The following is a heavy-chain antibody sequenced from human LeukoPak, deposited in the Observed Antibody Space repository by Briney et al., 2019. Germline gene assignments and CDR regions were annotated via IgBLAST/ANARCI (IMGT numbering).Heavy chain of an antibody. D-gene: IGHD2-2*01. CDR2: IKQDGSEK. CDR1: GFTFSSYW. J-gene: IGHJ4*02. V-gene: IGHV3-7*01. Sequence: GGSLRLSCAASGFTFSSYWMSWVRQAPGKGLEWAANIKQDGSEKYYVDSVKGRFTISRDNAKNSLYLQMNSLRAEDTAVYYCARDGTYCSSTSCYHFDYWGQGALVTVSS. CDR3: ARDGTYCSSTSCYHFDY.